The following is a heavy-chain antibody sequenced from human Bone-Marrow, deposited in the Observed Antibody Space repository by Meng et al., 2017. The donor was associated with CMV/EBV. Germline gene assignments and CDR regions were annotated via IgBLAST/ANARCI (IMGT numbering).Heavy chain of an antibody. D-gene: IGHD1-26*01. CDR3: ARERSGSYDFDY. J-gene: IGHJ4*02. CDR1: GFTVSSNY. V-gene: IGHV3-53*01. Sequence: GESLKISCAASGFTVSSNYMSWVRQAPGKGLEWVSVIYSGGSTYYADSVKGRFTISRDNSKNTLYLQMNSLRAEDTAVYYCARERSGSYDFDYWGQGTLVTVSS. CDR2: IYSGGST.